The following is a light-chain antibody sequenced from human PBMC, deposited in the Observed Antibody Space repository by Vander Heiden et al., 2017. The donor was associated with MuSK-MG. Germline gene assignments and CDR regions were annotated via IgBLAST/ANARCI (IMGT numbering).Light chain of an antibody. CDR3: QSYDTSNWV. V-gene: IGLV6-57*01. Sequence: NFMLTHPHSVPESPGTTVTLSCTRSSGSIATNYVQWYQRRPGSSPTTVIYEDDQRPSGVPDRFSGSIDSSSNSASLTISGLKTEDEADYYCQSYDTSNWVFGGGTKLTVL. J-gene: IGLJ3*02. CDR1: SGSIATNY. CDR2: EDD.